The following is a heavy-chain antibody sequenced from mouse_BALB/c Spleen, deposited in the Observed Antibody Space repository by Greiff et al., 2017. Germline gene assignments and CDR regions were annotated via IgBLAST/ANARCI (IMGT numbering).Heavy chain of an antibody. Sequence: ESGPGLVKPSQTVSLTCTVTGISFTTGNYSWSWIRQFPGNKLEWIGYIYYSGTITYNPSLTSRTTITRDTSKNQFFLEMNTLTAEDTATYYCARETTASFDYWGQGTTLTVSS. CDR2: IYYSGTI. D-gene: IGHD1-2*01. CDR1: GISFTTGNYS. V-gene: IGHV3-5*02. J-gene: IGHJ2*01. CDR3: ARETTASFDY.